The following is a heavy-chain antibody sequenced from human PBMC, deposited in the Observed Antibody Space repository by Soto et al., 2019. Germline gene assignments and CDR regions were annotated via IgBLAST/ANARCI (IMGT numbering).Heavy chain of an antibody. Sequence: GGSLRLSCAASGFTFTTYAIHWVRQAPGKGLEWVAVISNDGRGKYYADSVKGRFTISRDNSKNTLYLQMNSLRSDDTAVYYCARDQCFGGGRSWYYFDFWGQGTLVTVSS. V-gene: IGHV3-30*04. J-gene: IGHJ4*02. CDR1: GFTFTTYA. CDR2: ISNDGRGK. CDR3: ARDQCFGGGRSWYYFDF. D-gene: IGHD2-15*01.